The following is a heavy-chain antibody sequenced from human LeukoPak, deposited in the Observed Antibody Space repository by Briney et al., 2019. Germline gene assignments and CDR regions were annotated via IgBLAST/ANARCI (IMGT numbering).Heavy chain of an antibody. CDR3: VKEGILTGYADY. D-gene: IGHD3-9*01. CDR2: IDDASRT. V-gene: IGHV3-23*01. Sequence: QSGGSLRLSCAASGSTFNKFAMSWVRQAPGKGLEWVSAIDDASRTFYAGSLKGRFNISRDNSRNTLYLQMNSLRAEDTSMYYCVKEGILTGYADYWGQGTLVTVSS. CDR1: GSTFNKFA. J-gene: IGHJ4*02.